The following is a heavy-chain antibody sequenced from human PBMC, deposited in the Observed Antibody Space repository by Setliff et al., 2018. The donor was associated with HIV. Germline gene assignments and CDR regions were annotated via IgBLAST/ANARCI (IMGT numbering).Heavy chain of an antibody. Sequence: GGSLRLSCAASGFTFSSYGMHWVRQAPGKGLEWVTFIRHDGINEDYRDSVKGRFSVSRDNSKNTVFLQMNSLRVEDTAVYYCVKGGDYNRRGFFDSWGLGTLVTVSS. CDR2: IRHDGINE. V-gene: IGHV3-30*02. D-gene: IGHD4-4*01. J-gene: IGHJ4*02. CDR1: GFTFSSYG. CDR3: VKGGDYNRRGFFDS.